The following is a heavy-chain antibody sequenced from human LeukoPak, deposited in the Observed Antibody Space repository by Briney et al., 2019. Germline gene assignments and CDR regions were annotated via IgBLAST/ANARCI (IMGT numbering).Heavy chain of an antibody. CDR3: AKEMGSSRYWYFDL. Sequence: GGSLRLSCAVSGFIFDDYAMHWVRQAPGQGLEWVSGISWNGGNIGYADSVKGRFTISRDNAKNSLYLQMNSLTTEDMALYYCAKEMGSSRYWYFDLWGRGTLVTVSS. D-gene: IGHD6-13*01. J-gene: IGHJ2*01. CDR1: GFIFDDYA. CDR2: ISWNGGNI. V-gene: IGHV3-9*03.